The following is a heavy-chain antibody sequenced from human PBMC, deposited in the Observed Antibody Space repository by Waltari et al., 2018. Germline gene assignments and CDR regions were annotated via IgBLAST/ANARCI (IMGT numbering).Heavy chain of an antibody. D-gene: IGHD7-27*01. CDR2: SSSSSSYI. J-gene: IGHJ4*02. CDR1: GFTFSSYS. CDR3: VRVNWGKGRNFDY. Sequence: EVQLVESGGGLVKPGGSLRLSCAASGFTFSSYSMNWVRQAPGKGLEWVSSSSSSSSYIYYADSVKGRFTISRDNAKNSLYLQMNSLRAEDTAVYYCVRVNWGKGRNFDYWGQGTLVTVSS. V-gene: IGHV3-21*01.